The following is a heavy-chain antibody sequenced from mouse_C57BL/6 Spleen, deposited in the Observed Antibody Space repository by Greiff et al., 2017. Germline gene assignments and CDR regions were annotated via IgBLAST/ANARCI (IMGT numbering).Heavy chain of an antibody. V-gene: IGHV1-81*01. CDR2: IYPGSGNT. Sequence: VQLQQSGAELARPGASVKLSCKASGYTFTSYGISWVKQRTGQGLEWIGEIYPGSGNTYYNEKFKGKATLTADKSSSTAYMELRRLTSEDSAVYFCARETTTVVAPSDAMDYWGQGTSVTVSS. CDR3: ARETTTVVAPSDAMDY. CDR1: GYTFTSYG. D-gene: IGHD1-1*01. J-gene: IGHJ4*01.